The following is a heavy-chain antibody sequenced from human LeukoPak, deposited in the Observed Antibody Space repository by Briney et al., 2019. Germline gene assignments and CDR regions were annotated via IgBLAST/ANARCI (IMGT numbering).Heavy chain of an antibody. D-gene: IGHD6-19*01. CDR2: ITSSSSAV. V-gene: IGHV3-48*04. CDR3: ASAVSSGWSSTGSGPPYFDY. CDR1: GFTFYTYS. Sequence: PGGSLRLSCAASGFTFYTYSMNWVRQAPGKGLEWVAYITSSSSAVYYADSVKGRFTISRDNAKNSLYLQMNSLRAEDTAVYYCASAVSSGWSSTGSGPPYFDYWGQGTLVTVSS. J-gene: IGHJ4*02.